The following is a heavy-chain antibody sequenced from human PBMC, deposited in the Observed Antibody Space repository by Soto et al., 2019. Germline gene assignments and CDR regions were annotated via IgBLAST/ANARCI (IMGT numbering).Heavy chain of an antibody. CDR2: IFYLGSS. V-gene: IGHV4-39*01. D-gene: IGHD3-3*02. J-gene: IGHJ5*02. CDR3: ARHSLALRKNNWFDP. CDR1: GDSIISSDFY. Sequence: SETLSLTCTVSGDSIISSDFYWGWVRQPPGKGLEWIGSIFYLGSSYYNPSLKSRVTMSVDTSKNQFSLRLRSVTAADTALYFFARHSLALRKNNWFDPWGQGIMVTVSS.